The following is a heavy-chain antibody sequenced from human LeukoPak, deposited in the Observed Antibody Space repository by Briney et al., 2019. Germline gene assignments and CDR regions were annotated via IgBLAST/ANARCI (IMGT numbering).Heavy chain of an antibody. CDR3: ARDGTSYYYGSGSPHYYGMDV. CDR1: GYTFTSYY. D-gene: IGHD3-10*01. CDR2: INPSGGST. Sequence: GASVKVSCKASGYTFTSYYMHWVRQAPGQGLEWMGIINPSGGSTSYAQKFQGRVTMTRDTSASTVYMELSSLRSEDTAVYYCARDGTSYYYGSGSPHYYGMDVWGKGTTVTASS. V-gene: IGHV1-46*01. J-gene: IGHJ6*04.